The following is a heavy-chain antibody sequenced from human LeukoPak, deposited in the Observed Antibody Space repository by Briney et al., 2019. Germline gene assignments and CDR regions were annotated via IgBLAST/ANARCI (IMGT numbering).Heavy chain of an antibody. D-gene: IGHD6-19*01. CDR2: ISASGGTT. V-gene: IGHV3-23*01. CDR3: ARASSGWYYFDY. Sequence: GGSLRLSCAASRFTFSRYAMSWVRQAPGKGLEWVSGISASGGTTYYADSVKGRFTISRDNSKNTLYLQMNSLRAEDTAVYYCARASSGWYYFDYWGQGTLVTVSS. CDR1: RFTFSRYA. J-gene: IGHJ4*02.